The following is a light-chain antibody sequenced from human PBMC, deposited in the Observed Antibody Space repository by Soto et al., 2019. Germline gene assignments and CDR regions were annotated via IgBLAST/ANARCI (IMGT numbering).Light chain of an antibody. J-gene: IGLJ1*01. V-gene: IGLV2-14*01. CDR1: ISDIGTFNF. CDR2: EVS. Sequence: QSALTQPASVSGSPGQSITISCTGTISDIGTFNFVSWYQQYPGKAPKLIIYEVSNRPSGISNRFSGSKSGNTASLTISGLQAEDEADYYCNSYTNAAAMVFGTGTKLTVL. CDR3: NSYTNAAAMV.